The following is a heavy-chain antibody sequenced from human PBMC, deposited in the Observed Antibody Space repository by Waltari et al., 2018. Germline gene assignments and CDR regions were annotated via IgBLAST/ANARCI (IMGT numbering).Heavy chain of an antibody. J-gene: IGHJ5*02. CDR3: ARDSQLDVRGVDWFDP. Sequence: QVQLVQSGAEVKKPGASVKVSCKASGYTVTSYYMHWVRQAPGQGLEWMGKRNPSGGSTSYAQKFQGRVTISRDNAKNSLYLQMNSLRAEATAVYYCARDSQLDVRGVDWFDPWGQGTLVTVSS. CDR1: GYTVTSYY. V-gene: IGHV1-46*01. CDR2: RNPSGGST. D-gene: IGHD1-1*01.